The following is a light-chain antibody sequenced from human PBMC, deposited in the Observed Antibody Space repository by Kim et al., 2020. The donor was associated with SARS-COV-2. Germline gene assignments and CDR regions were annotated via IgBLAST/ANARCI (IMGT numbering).Light chain of an antibody. Sequence: QRLTISCSGSSSNIGSNTVEWYQQLPGAAPKLLIYSNDQRPSGVSDRFSASKSGTSASLAISGLRSVDEANYYCAAWDDTLSGLYVFGSGTKVTVL. J-gene: IGLJ1*01. V-gene: IGLV1-44*01. CDR2: SND. CDR3: AAWDDTLSGLYV. CDR1: SSNIGSNT.